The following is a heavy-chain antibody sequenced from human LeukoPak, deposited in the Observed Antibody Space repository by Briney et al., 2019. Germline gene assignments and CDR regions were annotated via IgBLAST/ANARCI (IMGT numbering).Heavy chain of an antibody. CDR3: ARDLAAYGDYVY. CDR2: ISSSSSYI. J-gene: IGHJ4*02. D-gene: IGHD4-17*01. CDR1: GFTFSSYS. Sequence: PGGSLRLSCAASGFTFSSYSMNWVRQAPGKGLEWVSSISSSSSYIYYADSVKGRLTISRDNAKNSLYLQMNSLRAEDTAVYYCARDLAAYGDYVYWGQGTLVTVSS. V-gene: IGHV3-21*01.